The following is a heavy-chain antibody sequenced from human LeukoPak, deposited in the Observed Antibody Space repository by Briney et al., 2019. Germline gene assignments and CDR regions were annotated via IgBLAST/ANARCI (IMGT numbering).Heavy chain of an antibody. CDR1: GYTFTAHY. CDR2: INPNSGGT. D-gene: IGHD6-6*01. V-gene: IGHV1-2*02. Sequence: ASVKVSCKDSGYTFTAHYLQWVRQAPGQGLEWMAWINPNSGGTNYAQKFQGRVTMTRDTSISTAYMELSRLRSDDTAVYYCARVYSSSSLYWGQRTLVTVSS. CDR3: ARVYSSSSLY. J-gene: IGHJ4*02.